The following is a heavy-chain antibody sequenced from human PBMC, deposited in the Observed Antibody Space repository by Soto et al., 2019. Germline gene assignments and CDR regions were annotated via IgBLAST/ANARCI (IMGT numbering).Heavy chain of an antibody. D-gene: IGHD6-13*01. V-gene: IGHV3-74*01. J-gene: IGHJ3*02. Sequence: GGSLRLSCVASGFTFTNYWMHWVCQAPGKGLVWVSRINSDGSGRSYADSVKGRFTISRDNAKNTLYLEMHSLRAEDTAVYYCARDLGGAAAGDDAFDIWGQGTMVTVSS. CDR1: GFTFTNYW. CDR2: INSDGSGR. CDR3: ARDLGGAAAGDDAFDI.